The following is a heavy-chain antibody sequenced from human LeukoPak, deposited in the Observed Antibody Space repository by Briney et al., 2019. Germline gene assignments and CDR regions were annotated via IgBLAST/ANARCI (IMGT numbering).Heavy chain of an antibody. CDR3: AKVTYQQLAPPHY. CDR1: GFTFSSYG. D-gene: IGHD6-13*01. CDR2: IRYDGSNK. Sequence: PGGSLRLSCAASGFTFSSYGMHWVRQAPGKGLEWVVFIRYDGSNKYYADSVKGRFTISRDNSKSTLYLQMNSLRAEDTAVYYCAKVTYQQLAPPHYWGQGTLVTVSS. V-gene: IGHV3-30*02. J-gene: IGHJ4*02.